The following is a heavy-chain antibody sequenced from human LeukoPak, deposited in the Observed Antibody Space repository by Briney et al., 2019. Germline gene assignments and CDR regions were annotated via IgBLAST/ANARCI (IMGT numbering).Heavy chain of an antibody. V-gene: IGHV4-59*01. D-gene: IGHD5-18*01. CDR3: AKESGYSYPT. CDR2: IFYSGNT. J-gene: IGHJ4*02. CDR1: GVSISSYY. Sequence: PSETLSLTCTVSGVSISSYYWSWIRQPPGKGLEGSGYIFYSGNTNYNPSLKSRVTISVAPSKNQFSLKLRSVTAADTAVYYCAKESGYSYPTWGQGTLVTVSP.